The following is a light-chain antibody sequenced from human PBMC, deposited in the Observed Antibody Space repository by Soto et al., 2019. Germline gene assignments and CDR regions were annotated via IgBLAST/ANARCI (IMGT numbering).Light chain of an antibody. V-gene: IGKV3-20*01. CDR1: QSVSSSY. J-gene: IGKJ1*01. Sequence: ILLTPSPATLSLSPGEIATLSCRASQSVSSSYLAWYQQKPGQAPRLLIYGASSRATGIPDRFSGSGSGTDFTLTISRLEPEDFAVYYCQQDGSSPQTFGQGTKVDIK. CDR3: QQDGSSPQT. CDR2: GAS.